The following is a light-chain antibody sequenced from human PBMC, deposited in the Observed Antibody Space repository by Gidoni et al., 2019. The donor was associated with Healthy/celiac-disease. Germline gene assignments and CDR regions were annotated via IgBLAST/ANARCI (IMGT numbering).Light chain of an antibody. CDR3: LQDYNYPWT. Sequence: AIQMTQSPSSLSASVGDRITITCRVSQGIRNDLGWYQQKPGKAPKLLIYAASSLQSGVPSRFSGSGSGTDFTLTISSLQPEDFATYYCLQDYNYPWTFGQGTKVEIK. V-gene: IGKV1-6*01. J-gene: IGKJ1*01. CDR2: AAS. CDR1: QGIRND.